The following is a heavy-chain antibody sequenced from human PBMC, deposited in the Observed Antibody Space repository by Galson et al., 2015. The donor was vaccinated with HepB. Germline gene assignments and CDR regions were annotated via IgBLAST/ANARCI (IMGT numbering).Heavy chain of an antibody. V-gene: IGHV3-48*02. Sequence: SLRLSCAASGFTFSSYSMNWVRQAPGKGLEWVSYISSSSTTIYYADSVKGRFTISRDNAKNSLYLQMNSLRDEDTAVYYCARDWLGQKWLRSRDAFDFCGQGTMVTVSS. CDR3: ARDWLGQKWLRSRDAFDF. J-gene: IGHJ3*01. CDR1: GFTFSSYS. D-gene: IGHD5-12*01. CDR2: ISSSSTTI.